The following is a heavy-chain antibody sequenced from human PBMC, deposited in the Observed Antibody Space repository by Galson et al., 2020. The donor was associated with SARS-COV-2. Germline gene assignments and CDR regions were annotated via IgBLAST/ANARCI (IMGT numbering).Heavy chain of an antibody. J-gene: IGHJ5*02. CDR3: AKDFGSSPSNWFDP. CDR1: GFNFSSYA. CDR2: ISGSGGST. D-gene: IGHD6-6*01. V-gene: IGHV3-23*01. Sequence: GGSLRLSCAASGFNFSSYAMSRVRQAPGKGLEWVSAISGSGGSTYYADSVKGRFTISRDNSKNTLYLQMNSLRAEDTAVYYCAKDFGSSPSNWFDPWGQGTLVTVSS.